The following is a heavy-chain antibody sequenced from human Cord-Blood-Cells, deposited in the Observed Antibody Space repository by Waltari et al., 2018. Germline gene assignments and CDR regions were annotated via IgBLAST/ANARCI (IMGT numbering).Heavy chain of an antibody. V-gene: IGHV3-53*01. Sequence: EVQLVESGGGLIQPGGSLRLSCAASGFTVSRHYMSWVRQAPGKGLEWVSVIYSGGSTYYADSVKGRFTISRDNSKNTLYLQMNSLRAEDTAVYYCARDTNGSGSDAFDIWGQGTMVTVSS. CDR1: GFTVSRHY. CDR3: ARDTNGSGSDAFDI. J-gene: IGHJ3*02. CDR2: IYSGGST. D-gene: IGHD3-10*01.